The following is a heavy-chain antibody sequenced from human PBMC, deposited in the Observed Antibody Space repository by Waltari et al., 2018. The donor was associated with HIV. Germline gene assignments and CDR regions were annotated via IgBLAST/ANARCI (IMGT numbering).Heavy chain of an antibody. CDR2: SSYSGTT. V-gene: IGHV4-39*01. Sequence: QLQMQESGPGLVKPSETLSLTCSVSGDSISDTPFYWGWIRQPPGKGLEWIGSSSYSGTTYSQASLSSRVIVSVDTPKNQFSLHLRSGTAADTAGYYCVRHWVYGSVPSAIRTFYNWGQGTLVTVSS. J-gene: IGHJ4*02. CDR3: VRHWVYGSVPSAIRTFYN. D-gene: IGHD3-10*01. CDR1: GDSISDTPFY.